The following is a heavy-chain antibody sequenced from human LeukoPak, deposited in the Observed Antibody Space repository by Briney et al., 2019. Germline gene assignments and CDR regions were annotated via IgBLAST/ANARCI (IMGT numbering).Heavy chain of an antibody. CDR2: INQDGSEK. CDR3: AREKLERRDNWFAP. Sequence: SGGSLRLSCAASGFTFSSYWMSWVRQAPGKGLEWVANINQDGSEKYYVDSVKGLSTFCRDNAKNPLYLQMNRLRAEDTAVYYCAREKLERRDNWFAPWGQGTLVTVSS. CDR1: GFTFSSYW. V-gene: IGHV3-7*03. D-gene: IGHD1-1*01. J-gene: IGHJ5*02.